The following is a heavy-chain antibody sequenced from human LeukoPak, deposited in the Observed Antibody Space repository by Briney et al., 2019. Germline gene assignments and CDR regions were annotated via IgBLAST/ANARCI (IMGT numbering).Heavy chain of an antibody. CDR2: ICPGGSDT. Sequence: GESLKISCKGSGYSFTTYLIVWLREIPGKVLAWMGIICPGGSDTRYSPSFQGQVTISADKSISTAYLQWSSLKASDTAMYYCERPSYDILTGYHDAFDIWGQGTMVTVSS. D-gene: IGHD3-9*01. V-gene: IGHV5-51*01. J-gene: IGHJ3*02. CDR3: ERPSYDILTGYHDAFDI. CDR1: GYSFTTYL.